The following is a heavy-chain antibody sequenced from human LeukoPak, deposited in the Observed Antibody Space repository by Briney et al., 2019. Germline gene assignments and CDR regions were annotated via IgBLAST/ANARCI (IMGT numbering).Heavy chain of an antibody. CDR3: AREQLLWFGELLPRGWFDP. Sequence: GGSLRLSCAASGFTFSSYAMHWVRQAPGKGLEWVAVISYDGSNKYYADSVKGRFTISRDNSKNTLYLQMNSLRAEDTAVYYCAREQLLWFGELLPRGWFDPWGQGTWSPSPQ. J-gene: IGHJ5*02. V-gene: IGHV3-30-3*01. CDR1: GFTFSSYA. D-gene: IGHD3-10*01. CDR2: ISYDGSNK.